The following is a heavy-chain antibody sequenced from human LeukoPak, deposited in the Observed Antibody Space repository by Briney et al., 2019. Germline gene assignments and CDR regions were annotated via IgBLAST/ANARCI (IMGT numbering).Heavy chain of an antibody. V-gene: IGHV3-30*04. CDR1: GFTFSNYA. CDR2: ISYDANIK. Sequence: GGSLRLSCAASGFTFSNYAMNWVRQAPGKGLEWVAVISYDANIKYYADSVKGRFTISRDNPKNTLYLQMNSLRAEDTAVYYCAKGPYYYDSSGYSRRWFDPWGQGTLVTVSS. D-gene: IGHD3-22*01. J-gene: IGHJ5*02. CDR3: AKGPYYYDSSGYSRRWFDP.